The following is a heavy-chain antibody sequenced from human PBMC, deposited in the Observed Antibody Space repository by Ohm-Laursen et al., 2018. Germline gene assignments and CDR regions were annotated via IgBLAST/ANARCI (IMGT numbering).Heavy chain of an antibody. CDR2: ISARNTTI. Sequence: SLRLSCAASGFTFSSFTMNWVRQGPGKGLEWVSYISARNTTIYYADSVKGRFTISRDNAKNSLFLQMSSLRAKDTAVYYCARGSYGMDVWGQGTTVTVSS. V-gene: IGHV3-48*01. D-gene: IGHD3-10*01. CDR1: GFTFSSFT. CDR3: ARGSYGMDV. J-gene: IGHJ6*02.